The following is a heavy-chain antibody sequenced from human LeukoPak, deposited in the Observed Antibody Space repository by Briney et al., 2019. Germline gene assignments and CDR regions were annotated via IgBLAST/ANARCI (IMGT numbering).Heavy chain of an antibody. CDR3: ARVMSGSSSGGDY. CDR1: GFTFGSYG. CDR2: IRHDGSNK. V-gene: IGHV3-30*02. J-gene: IGHJ4*02. D-gene: IGHD1-26*01. Sequence: GGSLRLSCAASGFTFGSYGMHWVRQAPGKGLEWVAFIRHDGSNKYYADSVKGRFTISRDNSKNTLYLQMNSLRAEDTAVYYCARVMSGSSSGGDYWGQGTLVTVSS.